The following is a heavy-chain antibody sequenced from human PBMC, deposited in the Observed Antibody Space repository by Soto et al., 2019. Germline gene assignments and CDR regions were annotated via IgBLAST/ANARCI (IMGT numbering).Heavy chain of an antibody. J-gene: IGHJ4*02. V-gene: IGHV4-39*01. Sequence: SETLYLSCAVYGGSTRTSSYSWGWVRQPPGKGLEWIGTSHHSGSTYYNPSLNIGATISVDTFRNEVSLTVNSVTAADTAIYFCERLRGSGHPAFFDYWGQGTLVTVSS. CDR3: ERLRGSGHPAFFDY. CDR1: GGSTRTSSYS. CDR2: SHHSGST. D-gene: IGHD3-10*01.